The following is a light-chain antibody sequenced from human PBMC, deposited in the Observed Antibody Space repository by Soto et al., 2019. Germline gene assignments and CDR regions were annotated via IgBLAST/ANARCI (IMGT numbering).Light chain of an antibody. J-gene: IGKJ2*01. Sequence: EIVMTQSPATLSVSPGERATLSCRASQSVSSNLAWYQQKPGQAPRLLIYGAYTRAPGIPARFSGSGSGTDFTLTISSLQSEDFAVYYCQQYGSSPRPFGQGTRLDI. CDR1: QSVSSN. V-gene: IGKV3-15*01. CDR2: GAY. CDR3: QQYGSSPRP.